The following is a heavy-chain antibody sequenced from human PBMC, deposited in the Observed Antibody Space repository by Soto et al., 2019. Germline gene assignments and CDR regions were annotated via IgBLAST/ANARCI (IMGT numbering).Heavy chain of an antibody. CDR1: GGSISSSSYY. Sequence: SETLSLTCTVSGGSISSSSYYWGWIRQPPGKGLEWIGEIYHSGSTNYNPSLKSRVTISVDKSKNQFSLKLSSVTAADTAVYYCAGAERGSSGAFDYWGQGTLVTVSS. CDR3: AGAERGSSGAFDY. D-gene: IGHD6-13*01. CDR2: IYHSGST. V-gene: IGHV4-39*07. J-gene: IGHJ4*02.